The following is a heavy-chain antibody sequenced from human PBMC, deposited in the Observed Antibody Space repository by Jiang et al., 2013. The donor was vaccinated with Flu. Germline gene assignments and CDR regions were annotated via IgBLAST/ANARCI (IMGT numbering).Heavy chain of an antibody. CDR2: IYYSGST. V-gene: IGHV4-59*01. D-gene: IGHD4-17*01. CDR1: GGSISSYY. Sequence: PGLVKPSETLSLTCTASGGSISSYYWSWIRQPPGKGLEWIGYIYYSGSTNYNPSLKSRVTISVDTSKNQFSLKLSSVTAADTAVYYCARSHYGDFKYYFDYWGQGTLVTVSS. CDR3: ARSHYGDFKYYFDY. J-gene: IGHJ4*02.